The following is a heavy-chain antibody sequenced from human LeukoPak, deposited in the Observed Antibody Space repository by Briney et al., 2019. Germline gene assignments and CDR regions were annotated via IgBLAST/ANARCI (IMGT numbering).Heavy chain of an antibody. CDR1: GFTFNNYA. CDR2: ISGRGART. Sequence: PGGSLRLSCVASGFTFNNYAMNWVRQAPGKGLEWVSTISGRGARTYYADSVKGRFTISRDSSQNTVYLQMNSLRAEDTAVYYCAKASEVGGETELDYWGQGTLVTVSS. V-gene: IGHV3-23*01. D-gene: IGHD1-26*01. CDR3: AKASEVGGETELDY. J-gene: IGHJ4*02.